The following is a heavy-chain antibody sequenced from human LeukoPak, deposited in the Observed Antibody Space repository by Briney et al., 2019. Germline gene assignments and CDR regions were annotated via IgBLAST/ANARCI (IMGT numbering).Heavy chain of an antibody. Sequence: GGSLRLSCAASGFTFSSYSMNWVRQAPGKGLEWVSYISSSSSTIYYADSVKGRFTISRDNAKNSLYLQMNSLRAEDTAVYYCARDRTSGYDFSFDYWGQGTLVTVSS. CDR3: ARDRTSGYDFSFDY. D-gene: IGHD5-12*01. CDR2: ISSSSSTI. J-gene: IGHJ4*02. V-gene: IGHV3-48*01. CDR1: GFTFSSYS.